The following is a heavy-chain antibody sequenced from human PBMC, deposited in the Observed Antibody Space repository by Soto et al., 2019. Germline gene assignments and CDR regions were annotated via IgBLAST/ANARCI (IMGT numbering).Heavy chain of an antibody. CDR2: ISAYNGNT. V-gene: IGHV1-18*01. D-gene: IGHD2-21*01. J-gene: IGHJ6*03. CDR1: GYTFTSSG. Sequence: DSVKVSCKASGYTFTSSGISWVRQAPVQGLEWMGWISAYNGNTNYAQKLQGRVTMTTDTSTSTAYMELRSLRSDDTAVYYCARVLDKKHTYYCYFMYVWGKGTTVTVSS. CDR3: ARVLDKKHTYYCYFMYV.